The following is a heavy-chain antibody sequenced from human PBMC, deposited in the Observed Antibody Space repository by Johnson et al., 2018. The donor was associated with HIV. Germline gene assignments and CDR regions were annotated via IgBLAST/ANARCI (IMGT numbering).Heavy chain of an antibody. CDR1: GFTFSSYD. D-gene: IGHD3-9*01. V-gene: IGHV3-66*01. Sequence: VLLVESGGGLVQPGGSLRLSCAASGFTFSSYDMHWVRQAPGKGLEWVSVFYSGGSTYYADPVKGRFTISRDNSKNTLYLQMNSLRAEDTAVYYCARGFDWHWPTSAFHVWGQGTMVSVSS. J-gene: IGHJ3*01. CDR3: ARGFDWHWPTSAFHV. CDR2: FYSGGST.